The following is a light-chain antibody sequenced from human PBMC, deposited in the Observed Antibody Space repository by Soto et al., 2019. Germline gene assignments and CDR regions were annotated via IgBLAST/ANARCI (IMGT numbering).Light chain of an antibody. CDR1: QSVSSN. J-gene: IGKJ3*01. V-gene: IGKV3-15*01. CDR3: QQYNSTPFT. Sequence: EIILTQSPATLSASAGDRATLSCRASQSVSSNLAWYQQKPGQVPKVLIYAASTMATGIPARFSGSGSGTEFTLTISSLQSEDVAAYYCQQYNSTPFTFGRGTKVDIK. CDR2: AAS.